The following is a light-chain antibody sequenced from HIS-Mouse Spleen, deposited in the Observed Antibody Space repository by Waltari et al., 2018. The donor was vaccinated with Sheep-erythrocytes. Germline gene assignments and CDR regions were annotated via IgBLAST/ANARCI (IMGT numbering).Light chain of an antibody. J-gene: IGLJ1*01. CDR3: QSADSSGTYV. Sequence: SYVLTQPPSVSVAPGKTARITCGGNNIGSKSVHWYQQKPGQAPVLVVYDDSDRPSGIPERFSGSNSGNTATLTISGVQAEDEADYYCQSADSSGTYVFGTGTKVTVL. CDR2: DDS. CDR1: NIGSKS. V-gene: IGLV3-21*03.